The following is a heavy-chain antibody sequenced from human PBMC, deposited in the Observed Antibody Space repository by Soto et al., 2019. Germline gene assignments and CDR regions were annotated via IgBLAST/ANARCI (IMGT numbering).Heavy chain of an antibody. CDR1: GFTFSSYA. D-gene: IGHD3-3*01. CDR2: ISGSGGLA. V-gene: IGHV3-23*01. Sequence: EVQLLESGGGLVQPGGSLRFSCAASGFTFSSYAMSWVRQAPGKGLEWVSGISGSGGLAYYADSVKGRFTISRDNSKNTVYLQMNSLRAEDTAVYYCAKEYDFWSGWYFDYWGQGALVTVSS. CDR3: AKEYDFWSGWYFDY. J-gene: IGHJ4*02.